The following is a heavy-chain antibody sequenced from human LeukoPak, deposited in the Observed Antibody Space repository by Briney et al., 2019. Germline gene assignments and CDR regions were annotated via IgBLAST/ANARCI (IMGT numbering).Heavy chain of an antibody. CDR3: AKHYYGSGSQKYYFDY. CDR1: GFIFSDYG. D-gene: IGHD3-10*01. CDR2: VRNDGGDK. J-gene: IGHJ4*02. Sequence: GGSLRLSCAASGFIFSDYGMHWVRQAPGKGLEWVTMVRNDGGDKYYADSVRGRFTISRDNSKNTLYLQMNSLRPEDTAVCYCAKHYYGSGSQKYYFDYWGQGTLVTVSS. V-gene: IGHV3-30*02.